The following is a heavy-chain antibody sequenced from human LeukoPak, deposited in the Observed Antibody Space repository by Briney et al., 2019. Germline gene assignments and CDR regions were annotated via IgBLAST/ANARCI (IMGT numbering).Heavy chain of an antibody. CDR2: IYHSGTT. CDR1: GGSISSGGYS. D-gene: IGHD4-17*01. J-gene: IGHJ4*02. V-gene: IGHV4-30-2*01. Sequence: SETLSLTCAVSGGSISSGGYSWSWIRQPPGKGLEWIGYIYHSGTTYYNPSLKSRVTISIDRSKNQFSLKLSSVTAADTAVYYCARCFGDYVFDYWDQGTLVTVSS. CDR3: ARCFGDYVFDY.